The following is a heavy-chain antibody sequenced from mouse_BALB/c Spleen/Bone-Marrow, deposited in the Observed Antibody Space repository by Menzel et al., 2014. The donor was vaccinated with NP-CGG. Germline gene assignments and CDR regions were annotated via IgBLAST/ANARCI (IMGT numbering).Heavy chain of an antibody. J-gene: IGHJ2*01. D-gene: IGHD1-1*01. CDR2: INPGSGGT. CDR1: GYAFTNYL. Sequence: QVQLQQPGAELVRPGTSVKVSCKASGYAFTNYLIEWVKQRPGQGLEWIGVINPGSGGTNYNEKFEGKATLTADKSSSTAYMQLSSLTSDDSAVYFCARGVTTGYFDYWGQGTTLTVSS. V-gene: IGHV1-54*01. CDR3: ARGVTTGYFDY.